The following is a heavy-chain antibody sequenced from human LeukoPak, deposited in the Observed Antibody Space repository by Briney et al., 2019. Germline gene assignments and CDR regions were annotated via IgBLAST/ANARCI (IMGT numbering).Heavy chain of an antibody. CDR2: ISGYNGDT. CDR1: GYTFSNYG. J-gene: IGHJ6*03. CDR3: ARLPKAGTTSFYYYYMDV. V-gene: IGHV1-18*01. Sequence: ASVKVSCKASGYTFSNYGISWVRQAPGQGLEWMGWISGYNGDTNYPQKRQGRVTMTTDTPTSTAYMELRSLRSDDTAVYYCARLPKAGTTSFYYYYMDVWGKGTTVTVSS. D-gene: IGHD1-7*01.